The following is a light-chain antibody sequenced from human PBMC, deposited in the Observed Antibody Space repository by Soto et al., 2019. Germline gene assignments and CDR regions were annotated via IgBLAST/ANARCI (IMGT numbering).Light chain of an antibody. CDR3: SSYAGNNNSPYV. CDR1: SSDVGGYNY. V-gene: IGLV2-8*01. J-gene: IGLJ1*01. Sequence: QSALAQPPSASGSPGQSVTISCTGTSSDVGGYNYVSWYQQHPGKAPKLMIYEVSKRPSGVPDRFSGSKSGNTASLTVSGLQAEDEADYYCSSYAGNNNSPYVFGPGTKVTV. CDR2: EVS.